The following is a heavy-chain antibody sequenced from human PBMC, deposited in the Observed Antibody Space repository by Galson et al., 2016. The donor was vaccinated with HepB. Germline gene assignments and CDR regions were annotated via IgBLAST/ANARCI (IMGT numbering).Heavy chain of an antibody. Sequence: SLRLSCAASGFSFSNSGMSWVRQAPGRGLEWVSGITRSGDATHYADFVKGRFTISRHNCKKTMYLQMNSLRGDDTAVYYCARDARPTASWHYFDYWGQGTLVTVSS. CDR1: GFSFSNSG. CDR2: ITRSGDAT. D-gene: IGHD2-2*01. V-gene: IGHV3-23*01. J-gene: IGHJ4*02. CDR3: ARDARPTASWHYFDY.